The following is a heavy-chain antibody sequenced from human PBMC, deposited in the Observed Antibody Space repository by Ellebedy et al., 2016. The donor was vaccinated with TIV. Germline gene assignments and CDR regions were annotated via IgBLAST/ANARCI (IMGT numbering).Heavy chain of an antibody. Sequence: GGSLRLSXAASGFTVSSNYMSWVRQAPGKGLEWVSVIYTGGSTYYADSVKVRFTISRDDSRNTLYLQMNSLRAEDTAVYYCTRAGEKSTKGFDYWGRGTLVTVSS. D-gene: IGHD1-26*01. V-gene: IGHV3-53*01. CDR1: GFTVSSNY. CDR3: TRAGEKSTKGFDY. J-gene: IGHJ4*02. CDR2: IYTGGST.